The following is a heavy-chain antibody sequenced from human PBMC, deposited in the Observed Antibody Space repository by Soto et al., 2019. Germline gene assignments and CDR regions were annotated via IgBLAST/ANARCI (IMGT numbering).Heavy chain of an antibody. CDR2: INGGGGTT. D-gene: IGHD3-9*01. Sequence: EVQLLESGGHLIQPGESLRLSCAASGFSFSGYTMNWVRQAQGKGLEWISGINGGGGTTYYADSVKGRFTISRDDCKNILYLQMNSPRAEDTAIYYCAKDRHPDGIWTFDYWRRGTLVTVSS. CDR1: GFSFSGYT. J-gene: IGHJ4*02. V-gene: IGHV3-23*01. CDR3: AKDRHPDGIWTFDY.